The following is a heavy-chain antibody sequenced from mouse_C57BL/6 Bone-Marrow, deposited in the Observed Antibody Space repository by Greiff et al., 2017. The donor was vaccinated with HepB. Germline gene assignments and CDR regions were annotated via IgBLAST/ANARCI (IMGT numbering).Heavy chain of an antibody. CDR2: ISYDGSN. V-gene: IGHV3-6*01. Sequence: VQLKESGPGLVKPSQSLSLTCSVTGYSITSGYYWNWIRQFPGNKLEWMGYISYDGSNNYNPSLKNRISITRDTSKNLFFLKLNSVTTEDTATYYCARDDGYEIYYAMDYWGQGTSVTVSS. J-gene: IGHJ4*01. D-gene: IGHD2-2*01. CDR3: ARDDGYEIYYAMDY. CDR1: GYSITSGYY.